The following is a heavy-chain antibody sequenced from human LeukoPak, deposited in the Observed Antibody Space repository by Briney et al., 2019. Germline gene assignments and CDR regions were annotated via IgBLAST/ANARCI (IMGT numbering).Heavy chain of an antibody. CDR2: IKQDGSQK. CDR1: GYTFSSYA. D-gene: IGHD6-19*01. V-gene: IGHV3-7*01. Sequence: GGSLRLSCAASGYTFSSYALSWVRQAPWKGLEWVANIKQDGSQKFYVDSVKGRFTIPRDNAKNSLYLQMNSLRAEDTAVYYCASYSSGWYEDYYYMDVWGKGTTVTVSS. CDR3: ASYSSGWYEDYYYMDV. J-gene: IGHJ6*03.